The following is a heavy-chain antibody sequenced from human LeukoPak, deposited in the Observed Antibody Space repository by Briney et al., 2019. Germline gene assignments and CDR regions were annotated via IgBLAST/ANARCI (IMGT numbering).Heavy chain of an antibody. CDR3: ATGLWELLSFDY. D-gene: IGHD1-26*01. Sequence: GAPVKVSCKVSGYTLTELSMHWVRQAPGKGLGWMGGFDPEDGETIYAQKFQGRVTMTEDTSTDTAYMELSSLRSEDTAVYYCATGLWELLSFDYWGQGTLVTVSS. CDR2: FDPEDGET. CDR1: GYTLTELS. V-gene: IGHV1-24*01. J-gene: IGHJ4*02.